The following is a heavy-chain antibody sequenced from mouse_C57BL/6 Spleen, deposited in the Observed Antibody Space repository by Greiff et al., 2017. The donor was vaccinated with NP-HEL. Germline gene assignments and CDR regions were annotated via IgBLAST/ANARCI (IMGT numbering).Heavy chain of an antibody. V-gene: IGHV1-52*01. CDR2: IDPSDSET. J-gene: IGHJ2*01. CDR1: GYTFTSYW. D-gene: IGHD1-1*01. CDR3: ARSEFITTGDYFDY. Sequence: QVHVKQPGAELVRPGSSVKLSCKASGYTFTSYWMHWVKQRPIQGLEWIGNIDPSDSETHYNQKFKDKATLTVDKSSSTAYMQLSSLTSEDSAVYYCARSEFITTGDYFDYWGQGTTLTVSS.